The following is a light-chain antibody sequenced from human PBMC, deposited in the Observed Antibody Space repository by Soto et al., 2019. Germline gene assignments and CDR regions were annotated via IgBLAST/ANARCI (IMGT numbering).Light chain of an antibody. J-gene: IGKJ1*01. CDR3: QQYKDDAWT. V-gene: IGKV3-20*01. CDR2: RTS. CDR1: QSVSSSY. Sequence: EIVLTQSPGTLSLSPGERATLSCRASQSVSSSYLAWYQQKPGQAPRLLIYRTSNRATGIPDRFSGSGSGTDFTLTISRLEPEDFAVYWCQQYKDDAWTFGQGTRVEFK.